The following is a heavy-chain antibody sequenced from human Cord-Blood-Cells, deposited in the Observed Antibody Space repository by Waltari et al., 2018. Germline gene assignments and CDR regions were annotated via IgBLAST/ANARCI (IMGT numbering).Heavy chain of an antibody. CDR2: ISSSGSTI. CDR3: ATDTTVTTNWFDP. V-gene: IGHV3-48*03. CDR1: GFTFSSYE. J-gene: IGHJ5*02. Sequence: EVQLVESGGGLVQPGGSLRLSCAASGFTFSSYEMNWVRQAPGKGLEWVSYISSSGSTIYYADSVKGRFTISRDNAKNSLYLQMNSLRAEDTAVYYGATDTTVTTNWFDPWGQGTLVTVSS. D-gene: IGHD4-17*01.